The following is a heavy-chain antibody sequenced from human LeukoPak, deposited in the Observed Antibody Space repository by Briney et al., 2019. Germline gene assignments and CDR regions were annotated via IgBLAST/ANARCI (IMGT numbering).Heavy chain of an antibody. V-gene: IGHV3-23*01. Sequence: GGSLRLSCAASGFTFSSYVMHWVRQAPGKGLEWVSVICGSGGSTYYADSVKGRFTISRDNSKNTLYLQMNSLRADDTAVYYCAKDRYIVVVVAPRYFDYWGQGTLVTVSS. CDR2: ICGSGGST. J-gene: IGHJ4*02. CDR1: GFTFSSYV. CDR3: AKDRYIVVVVAPRYFDY. D-gene: IGHD2-15*01.